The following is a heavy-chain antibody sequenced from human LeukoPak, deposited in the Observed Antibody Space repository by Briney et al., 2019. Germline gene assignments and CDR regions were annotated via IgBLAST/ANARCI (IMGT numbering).Heavy chain of an antibody. CDR2: ISASGGNT. CDR1: GFTFSSYA. J-gene: IGHJ4*02. D-gene: IGHD2-8*01. Sequence: GGSLRLSCEASGFTFSSYAMSWVRQAPGKGLEWVSVISASGGNTYYAESVKGRFTISRDNSKNTLYLQMNSLRAEDTAVYYCAKGGYCSNGVCYTDFDYWGQGTLVTVSS. CDR3: AKGGYCSNGVCYTDFDY. V-gene: IGHV3-23*01.